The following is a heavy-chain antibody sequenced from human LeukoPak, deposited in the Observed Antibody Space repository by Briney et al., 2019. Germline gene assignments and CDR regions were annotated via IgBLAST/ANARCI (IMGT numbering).Heavy chain of an antibody. Sequence: PGRSLRLSCAASGFIFSSYAIHWARQAPGKGLEWVAVISYDGSNKYYADSVKGRFTISRDNSKNTLYLQMNSLRAEDTAVYYCAKDGRAAFLNYYYYYMDVWGKGTTVTISS. CDR3: AKDGRAAFLNYYYYYMDV. CDR2: ISYDGSNK. D-gene: IGHD2-15*01. J-gene: IGHJ6*03. CDR1: GFIFSSYA. V-gene: IGHV3-30*04.